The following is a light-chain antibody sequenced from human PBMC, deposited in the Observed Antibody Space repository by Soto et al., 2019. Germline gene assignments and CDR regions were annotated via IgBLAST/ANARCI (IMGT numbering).Light chain of an antibody. CDR1: LTIGHS. CDR3: QQTYNLPRT. V-gene: IGKV1-39*01. CDR2: GAF. J-gene: IGKJ1*01. Sequence: DIQMTQSPSSLSASVGDRVTITCRASLTIGHSLSWFQQKAGKPPTLLIYGAFALQRGVPARFSGSGSGTEFTLTINKMQREDFATYYCQQTYNLPRTFDQGTKV.